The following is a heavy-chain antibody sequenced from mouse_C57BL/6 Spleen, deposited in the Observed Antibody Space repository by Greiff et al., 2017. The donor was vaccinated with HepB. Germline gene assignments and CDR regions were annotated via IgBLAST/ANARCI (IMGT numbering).Heavy chain of an antibody. CDR1: GYTFTSYW. V-gene: IGHV1-69*01. J-gene: IGHJ2*01. D-gene: IGHD2-3*01. CDR2: IDPSDSYT. Sequence: QVQLQQPGAELVMPGASVKLSCKASGYTFTSYWMHWVKQRPGQGLEWIGEIDPSDSYTNYNQKFKGKSTLTVDKSSSTAYMQLSSLTSEDSAVYSCARSIYDGYYFDYWGQGTTLTVSS. CDR3: ARSIYDGYYFDY.